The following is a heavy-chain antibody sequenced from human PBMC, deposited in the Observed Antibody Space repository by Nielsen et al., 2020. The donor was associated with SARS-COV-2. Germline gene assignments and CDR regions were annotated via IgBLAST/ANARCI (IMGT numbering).Heavy chain of an antibody. Sequence: ASVKVSCKASGYTFTSYDINWVRQATGQGLEWMGWMNPNSGNTGYAQKFQGRVTMTRNTSISTAYMELSSLRSEDTAVYYCANATGTTGWYYYYGMDVWGQGTTVTVS. D-gene: IGHD1-1*01. CDR3: ANATGTTGWYYYYGMDV. CDR2: MNPNSGNT. CDR1: GYTFTSYD. V-gene: IGHV1-8*01. J-gene: IGHJ6*02.